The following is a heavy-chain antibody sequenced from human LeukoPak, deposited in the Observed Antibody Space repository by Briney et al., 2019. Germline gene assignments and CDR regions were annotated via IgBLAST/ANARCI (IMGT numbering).Heavy chain of an antibody. J-gene: IGHJ4*02. CDR1: GFSFSTYS. D-gene: IGHD5-12*01. CDR2: INYNGGST. Sequence: GGSLRLSCSASGFSFSTYSMHWVRQAPGGGLEYVSGINYNGGSTNYADSVKGRFTISRDNSKNTLYLQMNRLGAEDTAVYYCVTYSGYDPGRYWGQGTLVTVSS. CDR3: VTYSGYDPGRY. V-gene: IGHV3-64D*06.